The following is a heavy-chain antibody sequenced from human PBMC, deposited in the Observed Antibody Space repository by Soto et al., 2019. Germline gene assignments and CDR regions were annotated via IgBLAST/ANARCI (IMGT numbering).Heavy chain of an antibody. V-gene: IGHV1-69*08. D-gene: IGHD2-21*01. CDR2: IIPMLGTR. CDR3: TVGSWSGEVFDI. J-gene: IGHJ3*02. Sequence: QVQLVQSGAEVKKPGSSVKVSCKDSGGTFSTYSLFWVRQAPGQGLEWMGRIIPMLGTRHYAQRFQDRVTIPADKTTATAHVELSSLRSEDTALYYWTVGSWSGEVFDIWGQGTMVTVSS. CDR1: GGTFSTYS.